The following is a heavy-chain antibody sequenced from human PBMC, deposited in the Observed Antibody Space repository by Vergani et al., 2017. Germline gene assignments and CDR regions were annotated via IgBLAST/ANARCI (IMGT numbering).Heavy chain of an antibody. CDR3: ARVTFELGAFEI. J-gene: IGHJ3*02. Sequence: EVQLVESGGGLVKPGGSLRLSCAASGFTFSSYSMNWVRQAPGKGLEWVSSISSSSSYIYYADSVKGRFTISRDNAKNSLYLQMNSLRAEDTAVYYCARVTFELGAFEIWGQGTMVTVSS. CDR1: GFTFSSYS. D-gene: IGHD3/OR15-3a*01. V-gene: IGHV3-21*01. CDR2: ISSSSSYI.